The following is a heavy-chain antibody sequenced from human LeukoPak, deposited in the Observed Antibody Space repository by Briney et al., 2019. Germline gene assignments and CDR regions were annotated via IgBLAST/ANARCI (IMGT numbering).Heavy chain of an antibody. V-gene: IGHV1-69*13. D-gene: IGHD2-8*01. CDR3: ARHDCTNGVCYTDYYYYGMDV. CDR1: GGTFSSYA. CDR2: IIPIFGTA. Sequence: SVKVSCKASGGTFSSYAISWVRQAPGQGLEWMGGIIPIFGTANYAQKFQGRVTITAGESTSTAYMELSSLRSEDTAVYYCARHDCTNGVCYTDYYYYGMDVWGQGTTVTVS. J-gene: IGHJ6*02.